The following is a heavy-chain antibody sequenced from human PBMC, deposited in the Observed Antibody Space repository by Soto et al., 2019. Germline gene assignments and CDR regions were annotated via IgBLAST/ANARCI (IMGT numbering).Heavy chain of an antibody. CDR2: ISGSGGST. D-gene: IGHD2-15*01. CDR3: AKYAIVGVVAATRVPFDP. V-gene: IGHV3-23*01. J-gene: IGHJ5*02. CDR1: GFTFSSYA. Sequence: GGSLRLSCAASGFTFSSYAMSWVRQAPGKGLEWVSAISGSGGSTYYADSVKGRFTISRDNSKNTLYLQMNSLRAEDTAVYYCAKYAIVGVVAATRVPFDPWGQGTLVTVSS.